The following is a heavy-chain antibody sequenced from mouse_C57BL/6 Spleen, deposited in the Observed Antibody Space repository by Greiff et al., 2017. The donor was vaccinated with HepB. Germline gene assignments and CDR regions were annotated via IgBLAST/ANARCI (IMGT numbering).Heavy chain of an antibody. CDR2: IYPGDGDT. D-gene: IGHD1-1*01. V-gene: IGHV1-80*01. Sequence: VQLQQSGAELVKPGASVKISCKASGYAFSSYWMNWVKQRPGKGLEWIGQIYPGDGDTNYNGKFKGKATLTADKSSSTAYMQLSSLTSEDSAVYFCARSIYYYGSSQYYYAMDYWGQGTSVTVSS. CDR1: GYAFSSYW. J-gene: IGHJ4*01. CDR3: ARSIYYYGSSQYYYAMDY.